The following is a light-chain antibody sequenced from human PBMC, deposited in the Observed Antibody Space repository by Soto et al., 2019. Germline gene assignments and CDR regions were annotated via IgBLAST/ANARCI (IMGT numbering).Light chain of an antibody. J-gene: IGKJ1*01. CDR1: QSISSW. CDR2: KAS. Sequence: DIQMTQSPSTLSASVGDRVTITCRASQSISSWWAWYQQKPGKAPKLLIYKASSLESGVPSRFSGGGSGTEFTLTISSLQPDDLATYYCQQYNSYSRTFGQGTKVEIK. CDR3: QQYNSYSRT. V-gene: IGKV1-5*03.